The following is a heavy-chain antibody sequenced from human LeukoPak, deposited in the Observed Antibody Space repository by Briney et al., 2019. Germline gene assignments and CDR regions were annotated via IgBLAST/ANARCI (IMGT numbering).Heavy chain of an antibody. J-gene: IGHJ4*02. D-gene: IGHD2-15*01. CDR1: GFTFSSYA. V-gene: IGHV3-23*01. CDR2: IRGSGGST. Sequence: PGGSLRLSCAASGFTFSSYAMSWVRQAPGKGLEWVSAIRGSGGSTYYADSVKGRFTISRDNSKNTLYLQMNSLRAEDTAVYYCAKRGDCSGGSCYSRLDYWGQGTLVTVSS. CDR3: AKRGDCSGGSCYSRLDY.